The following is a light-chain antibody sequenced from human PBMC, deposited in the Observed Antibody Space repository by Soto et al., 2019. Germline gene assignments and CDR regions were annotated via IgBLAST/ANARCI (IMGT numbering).Light chain of an antibody. Sequence: EIVLTQSPATLSVSPGETATLSCRASHSIISTYLAWFQLKPGLAPRLLIYGSSNRATVIPDRFSGSGSGTDFTLTISRLEPEDFTVYYCQQNGNSYTLGQGTKLEVK. J-gene: IGKJ2*01. CDR1: HSIISTY. CDR3: QQNGNSYT. V-gene: IGKV3-20*01. CDR2: GSS.